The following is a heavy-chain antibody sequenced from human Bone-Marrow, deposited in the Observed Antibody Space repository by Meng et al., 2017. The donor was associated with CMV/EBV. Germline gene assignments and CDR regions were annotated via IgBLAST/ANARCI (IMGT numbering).Heavy chain of an antibody. D-gene: IGHD2-2*01. CDR2: IYYSGST. Sequence: SETLSLTCTVSGGSISSSSYYWGWIRQPPGKGLEWIGSIYYSGSTYYNPSLKSRVNISVDTSKNQFSLKLSAVTSADTAVYYCARLTSTRYYYYGMDVWGQGTTVTVSS. CDR1: GGSISSSSYY. V-gene: IGHV4-39*01. J-gene: IGHJ6*02. CDR3: ARLTSTRYYYYGMDV.